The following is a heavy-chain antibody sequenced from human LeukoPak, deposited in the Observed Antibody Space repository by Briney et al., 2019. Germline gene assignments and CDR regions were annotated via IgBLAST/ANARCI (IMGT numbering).Heavy chain of an antibody. D-gene: IGHD3-10*01. V-gene: IGHV3-21*01. J-gene: IGHJ4*02. CDR3: ARDAGSPPGQGYYFDY. Sequence: PGGSLRLSCAASGFTFSSYSMNWVRQAPGKGLEWVSSISSSSSYIYYADSVKGRFTISRDNAKNSLYLQMNSLRAEDTAVYYCARDAGSPPGQGYYFDYWGQGTLVTVSS. CDR2: ISSSSSYI. CDR1: GFTFSSYS.